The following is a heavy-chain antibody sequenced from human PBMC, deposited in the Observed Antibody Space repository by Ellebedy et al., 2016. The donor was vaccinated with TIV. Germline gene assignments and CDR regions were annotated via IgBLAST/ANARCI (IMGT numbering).Heavy chain of an antibody. V-gene: IGHV4-39*07. D-gene: IGHD4-11*01. CDR2: IYYSGSA. J-gene: IGHJ5*02. CDR1: GGSISNSDYY. CDR3: ARDPALQRGRFDT. Sequence: MPSETLSLTCTVSGGSISNSDYYWNWIRQPPGKGLEWIGSIYYSGSAYYNPSLKSRVTVSVDTSKNQFSLNLSSVTAAYTAVYYCARDPALQRGRFDTWGQGTLVTVSS.